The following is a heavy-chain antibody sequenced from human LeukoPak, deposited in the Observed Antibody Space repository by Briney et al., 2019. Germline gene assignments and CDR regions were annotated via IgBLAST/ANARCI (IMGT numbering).Heavy chain of an antibody. CDR3: ARRYTGAPRAFDV. CDR1: GGSVSSSSYY. J-gene: IGHJ3*01. V-gene: IGHV4-39*07. CDR2: IYYSGNT. D-gene: IGHD1-1*01. Sequence: SETLSLTCSVSGGSVSSSSYYWGWIRQPPGKGLEWIGSIYYSGNTYYNPSLKGRVTISVDTSQNQFSLKLNSVNAADTAVYYCARRYTGAPRAFDVWGQGTMVTVSS.